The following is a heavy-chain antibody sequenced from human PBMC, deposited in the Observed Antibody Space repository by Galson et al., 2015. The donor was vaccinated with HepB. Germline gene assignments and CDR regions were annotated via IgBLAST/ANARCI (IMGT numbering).Heavy chain of an antibody. CDR2: MNSNTGEP. V-gene: IGHV7-4-1*02. J-gene: IGHJ6*03. CDR3: ARSPLRFLDWLPYYDYYYMDV. Sequence: SVKVSCRASGYTFTDYVVNWVRQAPGQGLEWMGWMNSNTGEPTYAPGFAGRFVFSLDTSVTTAYLQISSLETDDTAVYYCARSPLRFLDWLPYYDYYYMDVWGEWTTVTVSS. CDR1: GYTFTDYV. D-gene: IGHD3-3*01.